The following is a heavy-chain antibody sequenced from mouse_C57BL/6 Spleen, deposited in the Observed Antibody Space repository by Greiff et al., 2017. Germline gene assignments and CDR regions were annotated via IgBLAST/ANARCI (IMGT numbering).Heavy chain of an antibody. Sequence: QVQLKQSGAELVRPGASVTLSCKASGYTFTDYEMHWVKQTPVHGLEWIGAIDPGTGGTAYNQKFKGKAILTADKSSSTAYMELRSLTSEDSAVYYCTRWDPYYARDYWGQGTSVTVSS. D-gene: IGHD4-1*01. V-gene: IGHV1-15*01. CDR2: IDPGTGGT. J-gene: IGHJ4*01. CDR1: GYTFTDYE. CDR3: TRWDPYYARDY.